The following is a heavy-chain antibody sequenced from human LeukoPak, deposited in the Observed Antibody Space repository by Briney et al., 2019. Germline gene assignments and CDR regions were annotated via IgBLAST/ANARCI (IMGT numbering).Heavy chain of an antibody. CDR3: ARDASGYYNSYFDY. Sequence: ASVKFSCKASGYTFTSYGISWVRQAPGQGLEWMGWISAYNGNTNYAQKLQGRVTMTTDTSTSTAYMELRSLRSDDTAVYYCARDASGYYNSYFDYWGQGTLVTVSS. CDR2: ISAYNGNT. J-gene: IGHJ4*02. CDR1: GYTFTSYG. D-gene: IGHD3-3*01. V-gene: IGHV1-18*01.